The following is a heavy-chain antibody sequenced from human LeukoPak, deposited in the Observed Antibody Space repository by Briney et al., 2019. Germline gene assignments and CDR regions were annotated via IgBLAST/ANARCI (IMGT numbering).Heavy chain of an antibody. V-gene: IGHV4-38-2*02. Sequence: SETLSLTCTVSGGSISSYYWSWIRQPPGKGLEWMGSIDHSGSIYYNPSLKSRVTISVDTSKNQFSLKVSSVTAADTAVYYCARVMDYYDGTGYPPPAAADYWGQGTLVTVSS. D-gene: IGHD3-22*01. CDR2: IDHSGSI. J-gene: IGHJ4*02. CDR1: GGSISSYY. CDR3: ARVMDYYDGTGYPPPAAADY.